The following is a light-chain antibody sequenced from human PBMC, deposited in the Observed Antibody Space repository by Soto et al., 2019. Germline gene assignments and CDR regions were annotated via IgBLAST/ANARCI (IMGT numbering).Light chain of an antibody. V-gene: IGLV2-14*01. CDR3: SSYTSSSTRV. J-gene: IGLJ1*01. CDR1: SSDVGGYNY. CDR2: AVS. Sequence: QSALTQPASVSGSPGQSITISCTGTSSDVGGYNYVSWYQQHPGKAPKLMIYAVSNRPSGVSNRFSGSKSGNTASLTISGIQAEDEPYYSCSSYTSSSTRVFGTGTKLTVL.